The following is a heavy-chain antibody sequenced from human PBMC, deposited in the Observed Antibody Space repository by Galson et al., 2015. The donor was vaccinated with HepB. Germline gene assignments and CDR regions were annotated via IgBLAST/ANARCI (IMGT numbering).Heavy chain of an antibody. J-gene: IGHJ5*02. Sequence: SLRLSCAASGFTFSSYGMHWVRQAPGKGLEWVAVISYDGSNKYYADSVKGRFTISRDNSKNTLYLQMNSLRAEDTAVYYCARDAYYGGKVELDPWGQGTLVTVSS. CDR1: GFTFSSYG. V-gene: IGHV3-30*03. CDR3: ARDAYYGGKVELDP. D-gene: IGHD4-23*01. CDR2: ISYDGSNK.